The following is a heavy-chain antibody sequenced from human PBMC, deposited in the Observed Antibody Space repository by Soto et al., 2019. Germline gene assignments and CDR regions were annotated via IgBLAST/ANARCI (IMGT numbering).Heavy chain of an antibody. V-gene: IGHV1-46*01. D-gene: IGHD6-13*01. CDR2: INPSGGST. CDR1: GYTFTSYY. Sequence: EASVKVSCKASGYTFTSYYMHWVRQAPGQGLEWMGIINPSGGSTSYAQKFQGRVTMTRDTSTNTVYMELSSLRSDDTAVYYCARVPKSAAGTLAYYYGMDVWGQGTTVTVSS. CDR3: ARVPKSAAGTLAYYYGMDV. J-gene: IGHJ6*02.